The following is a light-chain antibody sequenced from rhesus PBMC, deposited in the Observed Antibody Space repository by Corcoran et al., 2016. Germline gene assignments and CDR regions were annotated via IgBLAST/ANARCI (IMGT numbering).Light chain of an antibody. CDR2: KAS. CDR1: ENVNNY. CDR3: QHGYGTPYS. V-gene: IGKV1-74*01. J-gene: IGKJ2*01. Sequence: DIQMTQSPSSLSASVGDRVTITCRASENVNNYLNWYQQKPGKAPTLLIYKASTLKRGVPSRFSSSGSGTDYTFTISSLQPEDVATYYCQHGYGTPYSFGQGTKVEIK.